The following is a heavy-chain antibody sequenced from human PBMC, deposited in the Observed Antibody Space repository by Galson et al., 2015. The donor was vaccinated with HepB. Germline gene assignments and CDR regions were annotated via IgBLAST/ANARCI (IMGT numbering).Heavy chain of an antibody. CDR2: IIPILGIA. Sequence: SVKVSCKASGGTFSSYAISWVRQAPGQGLEWMGRIIPILGIANYAQKFQGRVTITADKSTSTAYMELSSLRSEDTAVYYCARDTSTARVMQYWGQGTLVTVSS. V-gene: IGHV1-69*04. CDR1: GGTFSSYA. J-gene: IGHJ4*02. D-gene: IGHD5-18*01. CDR3: ARDTSTARVMQY.